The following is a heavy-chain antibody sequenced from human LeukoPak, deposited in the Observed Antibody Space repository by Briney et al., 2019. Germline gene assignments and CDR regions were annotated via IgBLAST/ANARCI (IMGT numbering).Heavy chain of an antibody. D-gene: IGHD4-17*01. CDR1: GFSFSNYD. CDR3: ARGDPTVTTKQNFDY. Sequence: PGGSLRLPCAASGFSFSNYDMHWVRQAPGKGLEWVAVIWYDGSNKYYADSVKGRFTISRDNSKNTLYLQMNSLRVEDTAVYYCARGDPTVTTKQNFDYWGQGTLVTVSS. J-gene: IGHJ4*02. CDR2: IWYDGSNK. V-gene: IGHV3-33*01.